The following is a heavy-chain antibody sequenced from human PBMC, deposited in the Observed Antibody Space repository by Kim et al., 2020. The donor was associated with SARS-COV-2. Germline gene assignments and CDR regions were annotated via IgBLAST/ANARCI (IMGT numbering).Heavy chain of an antibody. Sequence: SETLSLTCTVSGGSISSYYWSWIRQPPGKGLELIGYIYYSGSTNYNPSLKSRVTISVDTSKNQFSLKLSSVTAADTALYYCSRDHREGVQYTVNRYFDL. CDR2: IYYSGST. CDR1: GGSISSYY. D-gene: IGHD1-1*01. CDR3: SRDHREGVQYTVNRYFDL. J-gene: IGHJ2*01. V-gene: IGHV4-59*01.